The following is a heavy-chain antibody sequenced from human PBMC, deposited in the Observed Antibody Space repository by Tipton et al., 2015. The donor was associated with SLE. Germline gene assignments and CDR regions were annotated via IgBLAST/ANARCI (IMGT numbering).Heavy chain of an antibody. Sequence: SLRLSCAASGFTFNDYTMNWVRQAPGKGLEWVAFIRYDGSNKYYADSVKGRFTISRDNSKNKLYLQMNSLTAEDTAVYYCVGDAADGYNSIWDYWGQGTLVTVSS. J-gene: IGHJ4*02. CDR3: VGDAADGYNSIWDY. V-gene: IGHV3-30*02. CDR1: GFTFNDYT. D-gene: IGHD5-24*01. CDR2: IRYDGSNK.